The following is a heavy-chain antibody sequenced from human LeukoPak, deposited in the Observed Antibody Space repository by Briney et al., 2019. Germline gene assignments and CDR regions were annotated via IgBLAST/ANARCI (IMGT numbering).Heavy chain of an antibody. D-gene: IGHD5-18*01. CDR2: ISYDGSNK. Sequence: PGGSLRLSCAASGFTFSSYGMHWVRQAPGKGLEWVAVISYDGSNKYYADSVKGRFTISRDNSKNTLYLQMNSLRAEDTAVYYCARPVYSYGSYYFDYWGQGTLVTVSS. J-gene: IGHJ4*02. CDR3: ARPVYSYGSYYFDY. V-gene: IGHV3-30*03. CDR1: GFTFSSYG.